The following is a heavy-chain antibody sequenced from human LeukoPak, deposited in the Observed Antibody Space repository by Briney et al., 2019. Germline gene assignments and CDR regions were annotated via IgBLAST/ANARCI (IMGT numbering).Heavy chain of an antibody. CDR1: GFTFSSFT. CDR2: VSSGCTYI. D-gene: IGHD2-15*01. V-gene: IGHV3-21*01. J-gene: IGHJ4*02. CDR3: ASQGGFDD. Sequence: GGSLVLSCAASGFTFSSFTMNWVRQAPGKGLEWVSSVSSGCTYIYYADSVKGRFTISRDNAKNSLHLQTNSLRGEDTAVYYCASQGGFDDWGQGTLVTVSS.